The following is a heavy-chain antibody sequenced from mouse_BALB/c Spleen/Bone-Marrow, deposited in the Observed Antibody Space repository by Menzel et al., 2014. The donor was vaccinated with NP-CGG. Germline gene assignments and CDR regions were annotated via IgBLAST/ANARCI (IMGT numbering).Heavy chain of an antibody. CDR1: GFSLTNYG. CDR2: IWSDGST. V-gene: IGHV2-6-1*01. J-gene: IGHJ4*01. CDR3: ARHRYYAMDY. Sequence: VHLVESGPGLVAPSQSLSITCTISGFSLTNYGVHWARQPPGKGLEWLVVIWSDGSTTYNSALKSRLSISKDNSKSQVFLKMNSLQTDDTAMYYCARHRYYAMDYWGQGTSVTVSS.